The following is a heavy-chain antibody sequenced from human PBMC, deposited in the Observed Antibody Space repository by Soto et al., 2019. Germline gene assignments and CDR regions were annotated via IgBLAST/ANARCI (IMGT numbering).Heavy chain of an antibody. CDR2: IYHTGST. V-gene: IGHV4-30-4*08. Sequence: PSETLSLTCTVSGGSISSGDYYWGWIRQPPGKGLEWIGNIYHTGSTYYNPSLKRRGTISVDRSTNQFSLKLSSVTAADTPVYYSEWVAIATHSIDYWGQGTPVTVSP. CDR3: EWVAIATHSIDY. CDR1: GGSISSGDYY. J-gene: IGHJ4*02. D-gene: IGHD2-15*01.